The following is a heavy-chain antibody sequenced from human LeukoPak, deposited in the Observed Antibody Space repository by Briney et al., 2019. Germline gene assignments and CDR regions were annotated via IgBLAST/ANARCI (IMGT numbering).Heavy chain of an antibody. Sequence: GGSLRLSCSASGFPFSSYAMHWVRQAPGKGLEYVSAISDSGGSTHYADSVKGRFTISRDNSKNTLYLQMSSLRAEDTAVYFCVRGYSFGPYGMDVWGQGTTVTVSS. CDR1: GFPFSSYA. V-gene: IGHV3-64D*09. D-gene: IGHD2-15*01. CDR2: ISDSGGST. J-gene: IGHJ6*02. CDR3: VRGYSFGPYGMDV.